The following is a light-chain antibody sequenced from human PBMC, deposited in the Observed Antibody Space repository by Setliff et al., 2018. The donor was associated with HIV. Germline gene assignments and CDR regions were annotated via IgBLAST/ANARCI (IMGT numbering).Light chain of an antibody. Sequence: DIQMTQSPSSLSASVGDRVTITCRASQDISNYLAWYQQIPGKVPKLLIYAASTLQSGVPSRFSGSGSGTDFTLTISSLQPEDVATYYCQKYNSAPWTFGQGT. CDR2: AAS. CDR3: QKYNSAPWT. V-gene: IGKV1-27*01. J-gene: IGKJ1*01. CDR1: QDISNY.